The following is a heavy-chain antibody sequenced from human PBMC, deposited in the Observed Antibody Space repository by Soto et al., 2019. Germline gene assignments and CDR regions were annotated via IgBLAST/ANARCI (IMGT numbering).Heavy chain of an antibody. Sequence: GASVKVSCKASGYTFTGYYIHWVRQAPGQGLEWMGWVNPNSGGTNYAQKFQGWVTMTRDTSISTAYMEVSRLRSDDTAVYYCVTSRVSLEVPGATEYYFDYWGQGTLVTVSS. J-gene: IGHJ4*02. V-gene: IGHV1-2*04. D-gene: IGHD3-22*01. CDR1: GYTFTGYY. CDR3: VTSRVSLEVPGATEYYFDY. CDR2: VNPNSGGT.